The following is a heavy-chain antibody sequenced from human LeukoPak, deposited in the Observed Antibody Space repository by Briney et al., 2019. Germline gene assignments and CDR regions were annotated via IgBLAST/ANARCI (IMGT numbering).Heavy chain of an antibody. CDR3: ARAPRLRFDY. Sequence: SETLSLTCTVSGASLSSGDYYWSWIRQPPGKGLEWIGEINHSGSTNYNPSLKSRVTISVDTSKNQFSLKLSSVTAADTAVYYCARAPRLRFDYWGQGTLVTVSS. J-gene: IGHJ4*02. D-gene: IGHD5-12*01. V-gene: IGHV4-34*01. CDR1: GASLSSGDYY. CDR2: INHSGST.